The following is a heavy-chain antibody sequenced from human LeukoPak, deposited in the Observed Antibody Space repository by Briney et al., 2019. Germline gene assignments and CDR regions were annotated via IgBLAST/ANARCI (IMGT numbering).Heavy chain of an antibody. Sequence: PGGSLRLSCAASGFTFSTYAMNWVRQAPGKGLKWVSTISGSGGTIYYEDSVKGRFTISRDNSKNTLYLQMNSLRAEDTAVYYCAGASYDFWSGSSNDAFDIWGQGTMVTVSS. CDR2: ISGSGGTI. V-gene: IGHV3-23*01. J-gene: IGHJ3*02. D-gene: IGHD3-3*01. CDR1: GFTFSTYA. CDR3: AGASYDFWSGSSNDAFDI.